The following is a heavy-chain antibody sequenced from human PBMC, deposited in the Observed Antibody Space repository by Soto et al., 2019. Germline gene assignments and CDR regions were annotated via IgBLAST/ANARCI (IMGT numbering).Heavy chain of an antibody. CDR3: AKGSIEYSASVDN. CDR1: GFSFSSYA. CDR2: ISARGGSS. Sequence: DVQLLESGGGLFQPGGSLRLSCAASGFSFSSYAMVWVRQAPGKGLEWVAVISARGGSSYFADSVKGRFTLSRDNSKNVLSLEMNSLRAEDTAIYFCAKGSIEYSASVDNWGQGTLVVVSS. V-gene: IGHV3-23*01. J-gene: IGHJ4*02. D-gene: IGHD5-12*01.